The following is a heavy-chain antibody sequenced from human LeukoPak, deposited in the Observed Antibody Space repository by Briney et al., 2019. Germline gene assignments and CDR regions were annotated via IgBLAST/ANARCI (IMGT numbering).Heavy chain of an antibody. CDR1: GFTFDDYG. V-gene: IGHV3-20*01. CDR2: INWSGDST. CDR3: AAGGYCSGGRCPGFDP. Sequence: GGSLRLSCAASGFTFDDYGMSWVRQAPGKGLEWVAGINWSGDSTGYADSVKGRFTISRHNAKNSLYLQMNSLRAEDTALCHCAAGGYCSGGRCPGFDPWGQGTLVIVSS. J-gene: IGHJ5*02. D-gene: IGHD2-15*01.